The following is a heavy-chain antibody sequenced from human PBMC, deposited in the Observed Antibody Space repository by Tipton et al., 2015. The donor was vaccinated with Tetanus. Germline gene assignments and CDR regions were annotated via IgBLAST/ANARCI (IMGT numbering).Heavy chain of an antibody. CDR3: ARRHCSNDACYPTYFDY. Sequence: GLVKPSETLSLTCTVSGASINTHHWSWLRQAPGKGLEWIGYFHFTGSTNFNPSLQSRVTISGDTSKNQFSLTMRSVTAADTGVYYCARRHCSNDACYPTYFDYWGQGTLITVSS. J-gene: IGHJ4*02. V-gene: IGHV4-59*08. D-gene: IGHD2-8*01. CDR2: FHFTGST. CDR1: GASINTHH.